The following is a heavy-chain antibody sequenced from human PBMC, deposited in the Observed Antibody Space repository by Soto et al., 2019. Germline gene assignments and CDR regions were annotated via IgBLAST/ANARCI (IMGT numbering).Heavy chain of an antibody. Sequence: ASVKVSRKASGYTFTSYGISWVRHAPGQGLEWMGWISAYNGNTNYAQKLQGRVTMTTDTSTSTAYMELRSLRSDDTAVYYCARDPLTLRFLEWLLYGGLDYWGQGTLVTVSS. CDR2: ISAYNGNT. CDR1: GYTFTSYG. V-gene: IGHV1-18*01. J-gene: IGHJ4*02. D-gene: IGHD3-3*01. CDR3: ARDPLTLRFLEWLLYGGLDY.